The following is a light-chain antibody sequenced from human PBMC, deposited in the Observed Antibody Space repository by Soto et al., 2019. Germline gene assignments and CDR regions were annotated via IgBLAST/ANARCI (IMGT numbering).Light chain of an antibody. V-gene: IGKV1-6*01. CDR2: GTF. CDR3: LQDFKYPRT. J-gene: IGKJ1*01. CDR1: QDIRTE. Sequence: AIQMTQSPSSLSASVGDRVTITCRASQDIRTELGWYQQKPGKAPRILIYGTFSLQSGVTSRFSGSGSGTDFTLTISSLQPDDFATYYCLQDFKYPRTFGQGTKVEVK.